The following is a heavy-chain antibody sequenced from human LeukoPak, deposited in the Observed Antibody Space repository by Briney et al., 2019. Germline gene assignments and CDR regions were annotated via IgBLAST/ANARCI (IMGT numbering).Heavy chain of an antibody. V-gene: IGHV4-34*01. Sequence: PSETLSLTCAVYGGSFSGYYWSWIRQPPGKGLEWIGEINHSGSTNYNPSLKSRVTISVDTSKNQFSLKLSSVTAADTAVYYCARGRQRMVQGARLGKGYNWFDLWGQGTLVTVSS. D-gene: IGHD7-27*01. CDR2: INHSGST. CDR1: GGSFSGYY. CDR3: ARGRQRMVQGARLGKGYNWFDL. J-gene: IGHJ5*02.